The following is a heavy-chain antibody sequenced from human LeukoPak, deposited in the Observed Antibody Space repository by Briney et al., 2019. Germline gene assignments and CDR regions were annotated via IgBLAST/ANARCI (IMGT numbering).Heavy chain of an antibody. Sequence: SGTLSLTCTVSGGSISSYYWSWIRQPPGKGLEWIGYIYYSGSTNYNPSLKSRVTISVDTSKNQFSLKLSSVTAADTAVYYCARAYRSSWYMNWGQGTLVTVSS. V-gene: IGHV4-59*01. CDR3: ARAYRSSWYMN. CDR1: GGSISSYY. J-gene: IGHJ4*02. CDR2: IYYSGST. D-gene: IGHD6-13*01.